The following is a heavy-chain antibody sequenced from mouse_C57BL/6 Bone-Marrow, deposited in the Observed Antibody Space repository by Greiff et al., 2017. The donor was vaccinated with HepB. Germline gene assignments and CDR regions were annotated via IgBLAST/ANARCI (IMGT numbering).Heavy chain of an antibody. D-gene: IGHD2-2*01. J-gene: IGHJ3*01. CDR1: GFSFNTYA. Sequence: EVKLVESGGGLVQPKGSLKLSCAASGFSFNTYAMNWVRQAPGKGLEWVARIRSKSNNYATYYADSVKDRFTISRDDSKSMLYLQMNNLKTEDTAMYYCVRRDGYGAWFAYWGQGTLVTVSA. V-gene: IGHV10-1*01. CDR3: VRRDGYGAWFAY. CDR2: IRSKSNNYAT.